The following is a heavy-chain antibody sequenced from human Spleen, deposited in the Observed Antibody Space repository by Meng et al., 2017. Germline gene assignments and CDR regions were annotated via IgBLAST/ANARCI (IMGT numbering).Heavy chain of an antibody. D-gene: IGHD3-22*01. CDR2: FYYNGNT. J-gene: IGHJ4*02. V-gene: IGHV4-30-4*01. CDR1: GGSISSGDYY. CDR3: ARTYYYARSGYYFDY. Sequence: QVQLQESGPGLVKPSPTLSLTCTVPGGSISSGDYYWSWIRQPPGKGLEWIGYFYYNGNTYYNPSLKSRVTISADTSKNQISLKLSSVTAADTAVYYCARTYYYARSGYYFDYWGQGTLVTVSS.